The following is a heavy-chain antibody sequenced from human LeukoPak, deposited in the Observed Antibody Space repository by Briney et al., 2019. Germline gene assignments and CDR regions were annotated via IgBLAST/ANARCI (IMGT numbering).Heavy chain of an antibody. J-gene: IGHJ4*02. Sequence: SETLSLTCTVSGGSISSSSYYWGWIRQPPGKGLEWIGSIYYSGSTYYNPSLKSRVTISVDTSKNQFSLKLSSVTAADTAVYYCARVIRTAMVYYFDYWGQGTLVTVSS. V-gene: IGHV4-39*07. CDR3: ARVIRTAMVYYFDY. D-gene: IGHD5-18*01. CDR1: GGSISSSSYY. CDR2: IYYSGST.